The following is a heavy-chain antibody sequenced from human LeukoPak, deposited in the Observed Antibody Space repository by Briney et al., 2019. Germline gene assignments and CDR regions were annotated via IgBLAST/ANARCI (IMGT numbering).Heavy chain of an antibody. V-gene: IGHV3-9*01. CDR1: GFTFDDYA. D-gene: IGHD3-10*01. CDR3: AKDSSPYYYGSGSYSGIDY. J-gene: IGHJ4*02. Sequence: PGRSLRLSCAASGFTFDDYAMHWVRQAPGKGLEWVSGISWNSGSIGYADPVKGRFTISRDNAKNSLYLQMNSLRAEDTALYYCAKDSSPYYYGSGSYSGIDYWGQGTLVTVSS. CDR2: ISWNSGSI.